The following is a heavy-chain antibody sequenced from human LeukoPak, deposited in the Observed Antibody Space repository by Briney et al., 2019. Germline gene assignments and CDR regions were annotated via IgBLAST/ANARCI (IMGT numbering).Heavy chain of an antibody. CDR2: TYPGNSDT. CDR3: ARQGVRGVIDWFDP. J-gene: IGHJ5*02. CDR1: GYSFTTYW. Sequence: GESLKISCKASGYSFTTYWIGWVRQMPGKGLEWMGVTYPGNSDTRYSPSFRGQVTISADKSISTAYLQWSSLKASDTAMYYCARQGVRGVIDWFDPWGQGTLVTVSS. V-gene: IGHV5-51*01. D-gene: IGHD3-10*01.